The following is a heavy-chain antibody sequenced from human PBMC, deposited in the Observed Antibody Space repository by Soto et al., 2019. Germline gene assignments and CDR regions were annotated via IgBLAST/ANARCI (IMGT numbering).Heavy chain of an antibody. J-gene: IGHJ4*02. CDR1: GGSISRSDYF. CDR2: IYYSGST. Sequence: SETLSLTCTVSGGSISRSDYFWSCIRQHPGKGLEWIGYIYYSGSTYYNPSLKSRVTISVDTSKNQFSLKLSSVTAADTAVYYCARGSGSNSRSWPYYYWGQGTLVTVSS. CDR3: ARGSGSNSRSWPYYY. V-gene: IGHV4-30-4*01. D-gene: IGHD6-13*01.